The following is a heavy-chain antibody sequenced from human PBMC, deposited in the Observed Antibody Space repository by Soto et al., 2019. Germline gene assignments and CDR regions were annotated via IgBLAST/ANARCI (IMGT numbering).Heavy chain of an antibody. D-gene: IGHD6-6*01. J-gene: IGHJ4*02. CDR1: GYTFTRHS. V-gene: IGHV1-46*01. CDR2: INPTGGGT. CDR3: ARAKRGSISTRHDY. Sequence: ASVKVPCKASGYTFTRHSMHWVRQAPGQGLEWMGMINPTGGGTTYAQKFQGRVTMTRDTSTGIVYMELTSLRPEDTAMYYCARAKRGSISTRHDYWGLGTMVAVYS.